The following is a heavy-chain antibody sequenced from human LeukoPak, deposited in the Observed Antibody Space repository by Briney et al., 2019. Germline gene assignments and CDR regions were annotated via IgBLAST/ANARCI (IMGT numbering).Heavy chain of an antibody. CDR3: ARAVGPFDF. V-gene: IGHV3-33*01. CDR1: GFTFSTYG. Sequence: TGGSLRLSCEASGFTFSTYGMHWVRQFPGKGLDWVAVIWPDGSIKYYADSVKGRFTISRDDSKNTVYLQMNSLRAEDTALYYCARAVGPFDFWGQGTKVFVSS. J-gene: IGHJ3*01. CDR2: IWPDGSIK.